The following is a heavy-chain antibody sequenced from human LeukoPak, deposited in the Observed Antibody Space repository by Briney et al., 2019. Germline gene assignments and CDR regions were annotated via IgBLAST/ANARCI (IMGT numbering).Heavy chain of an antibody. J-gene: IGHJ5*02. D-gene: IGHD3-9*01. CDR3: ARRTPDYYDILTGYGWFDP. CDR2: IYPGDSDT. Sequence: GGSLEISCQGSGYPFTSFWIGWVRQLPGKGLEWMGIIYPGDSDTRYSPSFQGQVTISADKSISTAYLQWSSLKASDTAMYYCARRTPDYYDILTGYGWFDPWGQGTLVTVSS. CDR1: GYPFTSFW. V-gene: IGHV5-51*01.